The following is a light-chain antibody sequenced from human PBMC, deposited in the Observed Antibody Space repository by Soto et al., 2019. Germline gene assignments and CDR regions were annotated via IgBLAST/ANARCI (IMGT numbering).Light chain of an antibody. CDR3: QHYNSYPLS. Sequence: DIPMTQSPSTLSASVGDRVTITCRASQSIRNWLAWYQQKPGKAPKFLISKASILESGVPSRFSGSGSGTEFTLTISSLQPDDFATYYCQHYNSYPLSFGGGTKVEIK. CDR1: QSIRNW. V-gene: IGKV1-5*03. J-gene: IGKJ4*01. CDR2: KAS.